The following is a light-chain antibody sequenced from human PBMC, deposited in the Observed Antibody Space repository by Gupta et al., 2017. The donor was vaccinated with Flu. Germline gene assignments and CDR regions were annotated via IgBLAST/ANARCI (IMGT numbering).Light chain of an antibody. V-gene: IGKV2D-29*01. CDR1: QGLLHSDGKTY. J-gene: IGKJ1*01. CDR2: GAS. Sequence: IYCKSGQGLLHSDGKTYLYWYLPKPGQPPPLLIYGASNRFFGVSDRFSGSGSGTYFTLKISRVEAEDVGVYYCMQSIETPWTFGQGTKVEIK. CDR3: MQSIETPWT.